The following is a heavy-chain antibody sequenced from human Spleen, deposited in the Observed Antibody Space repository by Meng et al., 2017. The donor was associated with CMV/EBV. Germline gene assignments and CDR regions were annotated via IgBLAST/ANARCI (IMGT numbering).Heavy chain of an antibody. CDR1: GYTFTGYY. Sequence: ASVKVSCKASGYTFTGYYMHWVRQAPGQGLEWMGWINPNSGGTNYAQKFQGRVTMTRDTSITTTYMELSRLASDDRAVYYCARSYDVKLDSFDIWGQGTMVTVSS. V-gene: IGHV1-2*02. CDR3: ARSYDVKLDSFDI. D-gene: IGHD3-16*01. J-gene: IGHJ3*02. CDR2: INPNSGGT.